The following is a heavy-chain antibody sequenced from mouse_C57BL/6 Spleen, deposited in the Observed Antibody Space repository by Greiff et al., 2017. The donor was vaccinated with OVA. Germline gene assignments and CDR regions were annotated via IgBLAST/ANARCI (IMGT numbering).Heavy chain of an antibody. V-gene: IGHV1-69*01. CDR3: ARRDYGSLFDY. CDR1: GYTFTSYW. J-gene: IGHJ2*01. CDR2: IDPSDSYT. D-gene: IGHD1-1*01. Sequence: QVQLQQPGAELVMPGASVKLSCKASGYTFTSYWMHWVKQRPGQGLEWIGEIDPSDSYTNYNQKFKGKATLTADKSSSTAYMELRSLTSEDSAVYFCARRDYGSLFDYWGQGTTLTVSS.